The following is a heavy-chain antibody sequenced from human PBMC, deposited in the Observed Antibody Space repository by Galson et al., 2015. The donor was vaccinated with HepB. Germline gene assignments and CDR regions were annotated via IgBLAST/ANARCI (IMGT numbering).Heavy chain of an antibody. CDR3: TTTNGPSSGWYYFHH. CDR2: IIPVHGVP. D-gene: IGHD6-19*01. Sequence: SVKVSCKAPGDTFSSYFISWVRQAPGQGLEWMGRIIPVHGVPNYAQQFQGRITITADKSTSTAYVELNSLRSEDTAVYYCTTTNGPSSGWYYFHHWGQGTLVTVAS. J-gene: IGHJ1*01. V-gene: IGHV1-69*02. CDR1: GDTFSSYF.